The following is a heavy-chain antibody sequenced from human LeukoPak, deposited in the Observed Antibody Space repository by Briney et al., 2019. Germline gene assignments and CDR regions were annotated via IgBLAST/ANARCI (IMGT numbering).Heavy chain of an antibody. CDR2: IYTSGST. J-gene: IGHJ5*02. V-gene: IGHV4-61*02. Sequence: PSQTLSLTCTVSGGSISSGSYYWSWIRQPAGKGLEWIGRIYTSGSTNYNPSLKSRVTISVDTSKNQFSLKLRSLTAADTAVYYCAREGPRTMNIVNRQGRPAGRRRNFFDPWGQGTLVTVSS. CDR1: GGSISSGSYY. CDR3: AREGPRTMNIVNRQGRPAGRRRNFFDP. D-gene: IGHD2/OR15-2a*01.